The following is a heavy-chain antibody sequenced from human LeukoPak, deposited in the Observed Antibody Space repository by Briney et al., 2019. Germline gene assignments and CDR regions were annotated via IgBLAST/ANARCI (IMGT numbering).Heavy chain of an antibody. CDR2: VRPIFGRA. D-gene: IGHD5-12*01. V-gene: IGHV1-69*13. CDR3: ARGLGWLRDSGYYYGLDV. J-gene: IGHJ6*02. CDR1: VGTFSRYA. Sequence: SSVKVFCKASVGTFSRYAIIWVRQAPGPGLEWMGGVRPIFGRANYAPMFQGRITITADDSTSTAYMELSSLRSEDTAVHYCARGLGWLRDSGYYYGLDVWGQGTTVTVSS.